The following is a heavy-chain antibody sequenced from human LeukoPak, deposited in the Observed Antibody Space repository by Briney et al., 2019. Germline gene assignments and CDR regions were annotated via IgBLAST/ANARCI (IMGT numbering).Heavy chain of an antibody. D-gene: IGHD6-6*01. CDR2: ITGSGTFT. J-gene: IGHJ2*01. CDR3: AKGSSGAALRGNWYFDL. Sequence: PGGSLRLSCAASGFTFSSYAMSWVRQAPGKGLEWVSGITGSGTFTYYADSVQGRFTISRDNSKNTPYLQMNSLRAEDTAVYYCAKGSSGAALRGNWYFDLWGRGTLVTVSS. V-gene: IGHV3-23*01. CDR1: GFTFSSYA.